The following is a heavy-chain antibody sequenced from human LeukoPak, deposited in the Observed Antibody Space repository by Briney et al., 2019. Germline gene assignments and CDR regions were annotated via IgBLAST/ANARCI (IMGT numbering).Heavy chain of an antibody. Sequence: GGSLRLSCAASGFTFSIYWMSWVRQAPGKGLEWVDNIKQDGSEKYYVDSVEGRFTISRDNAKNSVHLQMNSLRAEDTAVYYCARAGHISSWTPQNYWGQGTLVTVSS. D-gene: IGHD6-13*01. CDR2: IKQDGSEK. CDR1: GFTFSIYW. J-gene: IGHJ4*02. CDR3: ARAGHISSWTPQNY. V-gene: IGHV3-7*01.